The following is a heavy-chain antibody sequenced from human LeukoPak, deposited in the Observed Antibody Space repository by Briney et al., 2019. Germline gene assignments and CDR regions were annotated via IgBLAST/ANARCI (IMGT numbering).Heavy chain of an antibody. V-gene: IGHV1-2*02. CDR3: ARTYSSSSPADY. CDR2: INPNSGGT. J-gene: IGHJ4*02. D-gene: IGHD6-6*01. CDR1: GYTFTGYY. Sequence: ASVKVSCKASGYTFTGYYMHWVRQAPGQGLEWMGWINPNSGGTNYAQKFQGRVTMTRDTSISTAYMELSRLRSDDTAVYYCARTYSSSSPADYWGQGTLVTVSS.